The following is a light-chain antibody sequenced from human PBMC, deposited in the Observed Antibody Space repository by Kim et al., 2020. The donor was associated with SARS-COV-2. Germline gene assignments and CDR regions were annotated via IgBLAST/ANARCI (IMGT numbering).Light chain of an antibody. J-gene: IGKJ4*01. V-gene: IGKV1-5*01. CDR1: QSVITW. CDR2: EAS. CDR3: QKYNSYSLT. Sequence: VGDRVTTTRRASQSVITWLAWYQQKPGRAPKILSYEASRSESGVPSRFSGGGYGTEFNLTISSLQPDDFATYYCQKYNSYSLTFGGGTKVDIK.